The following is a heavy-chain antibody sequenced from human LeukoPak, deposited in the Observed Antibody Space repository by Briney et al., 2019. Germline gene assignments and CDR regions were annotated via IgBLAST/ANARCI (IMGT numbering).Heavy chain of an antibody. J-gene: IGHJ4*02. D-gene: IGHD3-22*01. V-gene: IGHV3-73*01. CDR1: GFAFSGSA. CDR2: IRSKANSYAT. CDR3: TSTMIVVGGFDY. Sequence: PGGSLRLSCAASGFAFSGSAMHWVRQASGKGLEWVGRIRSKANSYATAYAASVKGRFTISRDDSKNTAYLQMNSLKTEDTAVYYCTSTMIVVGGFDYWGQGTLVTVSS.